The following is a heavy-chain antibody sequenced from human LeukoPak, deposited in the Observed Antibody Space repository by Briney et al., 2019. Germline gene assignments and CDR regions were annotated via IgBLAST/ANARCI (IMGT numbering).Heavy chain of an antibody. CDR3: ARHPYDWSLYYYYMDV. CDR1: GGSISSSSYY. D-gene: IGHD3-3*01. V-gene: IGHV4-39*01. Sequence: SETLSLTCTVSGGSISSSSYYWGWIRQPPGKGLEWIGSIYYSGSTYYNPSLKSRVTISVDTSKNQFSLKLSCVTAADTAVYYCARHPYDWSLYYYYMDVWGKGTTVTVSS. J-gene: IGHJ6*03. CDR2: IYYSGST.